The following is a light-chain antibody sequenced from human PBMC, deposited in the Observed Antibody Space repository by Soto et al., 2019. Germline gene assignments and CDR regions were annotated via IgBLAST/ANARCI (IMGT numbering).Light chain of an antibody. CDR3: AAWDDSLSGYVA. Sequence: QSVLTQPPSASGTPGQMVTISCSGSSSNIGSSFVYWYQQFPGTVPKLLIYKNDQRPSGVPDRFSGSKSGTSASLAISGLRSEDEAEYYCAAWDDSLSGYVAFGGGTQLTVL. CDR2: KND. V-gene: IGLV1-47*01. CDR1: SSNIGSSF. J-gene: IGLJ7*01.